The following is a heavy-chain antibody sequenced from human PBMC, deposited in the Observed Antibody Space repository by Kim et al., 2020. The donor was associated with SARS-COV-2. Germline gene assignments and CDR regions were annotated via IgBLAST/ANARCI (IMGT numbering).Heavy chain of an antibody. D-gene: IGHD3-10*01. CDR1: GFTFSSYW. CDR2: INSDGSST. V-gene: IGHV3-74*01. Sequence: GGSLRLSCAASGFTFSSYWMHWVRQAPGKGLVWVSRINSDGSSTSYADSVKGRFTISRDNAKNTLYLQMNSLRAEDTAVYYCARLMVRGDPFDYWGQGTLVTVSS. CDR3: ARLMVRGDPFDY. J-gene: IGHJ4*02.